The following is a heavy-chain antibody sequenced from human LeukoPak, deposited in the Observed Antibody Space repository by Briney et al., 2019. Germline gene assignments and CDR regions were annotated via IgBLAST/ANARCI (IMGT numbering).Heavy chain of an antibody. J-gene: IGHJ4*02. CDR1: GFTFSTSA. V-gene: IGHV3-23*01. D-gene: IGHD3-22*01. CDR2: IAGSGDTT. Sequence: GGSLRLSCAASGFTFSTSAMNWVRQAPGKGLVWVSAIAGSGDTTWYADSVKGRFTISRDNSMNTLYLQMNGLKAEDTAIYYCARDPSWLGYFDYWGQGTLVTVAS. CDR3: ARDPSWLGYFDY.